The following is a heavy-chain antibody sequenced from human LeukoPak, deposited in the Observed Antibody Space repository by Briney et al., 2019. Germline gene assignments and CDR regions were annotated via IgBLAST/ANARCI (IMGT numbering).Heavy chain of an antibody. D-gene: IGHD4-17*01. CDR2: ISIDGRNE. Sequence: GGSLRLSCAASGFIFSIYAIHWVRQAPGKGLEWVAVISIDGRNEYYADSVKGRFTVSRDNSKDTLYLQMNSLRAEDTAVYYCARAGDYGDPFDYWGQGTLVTVSS. CDR3: ARAGDYGDPFDY. J-gene: IGHJ4*02. V-gene: IGHV3-30*04. CDR1: GFIFSIYA.